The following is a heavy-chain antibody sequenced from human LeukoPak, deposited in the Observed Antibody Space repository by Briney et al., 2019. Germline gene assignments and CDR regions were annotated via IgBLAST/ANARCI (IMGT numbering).Heavy chain of an antibody. CDR1: GGSISSYY. J-gene: IGHJ6*02. Sequence: SETLSLTCTVSGGSISSYYWSWIRQPPGKGLEWIGYIYYSGSTNYNPSLKSRVTISVDTSKNQFSLKLSSVTAADTAVYYCARDDYYYGMDVWGQGTTVTVSS. V-gene: IGHV4-59*01. CDR3: ARDDYYYGMDV. CDR2: IYYSGST.